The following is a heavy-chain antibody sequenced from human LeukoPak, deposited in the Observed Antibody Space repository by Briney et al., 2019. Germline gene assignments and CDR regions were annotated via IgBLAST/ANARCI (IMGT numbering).Heavy chain of an antibody. CDR2: ISGYNGNT. CDR1: GHTFTSYG. V-gene: IGHV1-18*01. CDR3: ARADIRAIASSGWYGFDY. Sequence: ASEKVSCRASGHTFTSYGISWVRQAPGQGLEWMGWISGYNGNTNYAQKFQGRVTMTTDTSTSTAYMELRSLRSDDTAVYYCARADIRAIASSGWYGFDYWGQGTLVTVSS. J-gene: IGHJ4*02. D-gene: IGHD6-19*01.